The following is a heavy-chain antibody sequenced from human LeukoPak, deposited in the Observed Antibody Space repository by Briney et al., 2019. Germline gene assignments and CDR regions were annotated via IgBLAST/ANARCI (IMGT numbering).Heavy chain of an antibody. Sequence: GGSLRLSCAASGFTFSSYDIHWVRQATGKGLEWVSGIGTSGEIYYPGSVKGRFTISRENAKNSLYLQMNSLRAGDTAVYYCAKDRNYYDSSGQLDYWGQGTLVTVSS. CDR1: GFTFSSYD. V-gene: IGHV3-13*01. D-gene: IGHD3-22*01. CDR3: AKDRNYYDSSGQLDY. CDR2: IGTSGEI. J-gene: IGHJ4*02.